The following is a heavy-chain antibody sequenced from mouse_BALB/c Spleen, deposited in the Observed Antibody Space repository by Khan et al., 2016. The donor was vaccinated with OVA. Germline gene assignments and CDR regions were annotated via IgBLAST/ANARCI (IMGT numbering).Heavy chain of an antibody. CDR2: IRAGGSYT. CDR1: GFTFSDYY. CDR3: ARGYYGDPFAY. D-gene: IGHD2-13*01. V-gene: IGHV5-4*02. Sequence: EVELVESGGGLVKPGGSLKLSCAASGFTFSDYYMYWVRQTPEKRLEWVATIRAGGSYTYYPDSVKGRFTISRDDAKNNLYLQMSSLKSEDPAMDYCARGYYGDPFAYWGQGTLVTVSA. J-gene: IGHJ3*01.